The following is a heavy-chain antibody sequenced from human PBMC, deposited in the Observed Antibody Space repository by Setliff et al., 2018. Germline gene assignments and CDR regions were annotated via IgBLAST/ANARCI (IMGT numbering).Heavy chain of an antibody. CDR1: GFTFSDYY. J-gene: IGHJ4*02. CDR2: VRSNSVGGTT. V-gene: IGHV3-15*01. CDR3: TGRTYGHQLGDY. D-gene: IGHD3-10*01. Sequence: PGGSLRLSCAASGFTFSDYYMSWIRQAPGKGLEWVARVRSNSVGGTTEYGAPVRGRFTISRDDSKDTVYLQMNDLKTEDTGVYYCTGRTYGHQLGDYWGQGTLVTVSS.